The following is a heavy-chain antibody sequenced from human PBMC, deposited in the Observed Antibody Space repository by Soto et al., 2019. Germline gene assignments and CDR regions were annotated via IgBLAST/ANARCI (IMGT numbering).Heavy chain of an antibody. D-gene: IGHD3-22*01. CDR2: IYSIGNT. CDR3: ARYYFDTGGYSNWFDP. J-gene: IGHJ5*02. V-gene: IGHV4-38-2*02. CDR1: RPTIRTRAV. Sequence: PAYRLSPTCTASRPTIRTRAVWGRIRQPPGKGLEWIGSIYSIGNTYYNPSLKSGVTISADTSKNQFSLKLSSVTAADTAVYYCARYYFDTGGYSNWFDPWGQG.